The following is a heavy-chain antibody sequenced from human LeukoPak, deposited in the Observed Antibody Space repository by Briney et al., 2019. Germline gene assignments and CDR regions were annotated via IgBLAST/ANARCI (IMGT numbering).Heavy chain of an antibody. D-gene: IGHD4-17*01. Sequence: PGGSLRLSCAASGFTFRNYAMSCVRQAPGKGLEWVSATGGTGGSTYYADSVKGRFTISRDNSKNMLHLQMDSLRAEDTALYYCAKGDGDYWDYFDYWGQGTLVTVSS. CDR1: GFTFRNYA. CDR3: AKGDGDYWDYFDY. V-gene: IGHV3-23*01. J-gene: IGHJ4*02. CDR2: TGGTGGST.